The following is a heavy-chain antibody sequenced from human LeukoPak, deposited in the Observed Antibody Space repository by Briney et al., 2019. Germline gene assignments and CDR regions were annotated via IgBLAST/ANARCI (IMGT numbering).Heavy chain of an antibody. Sequence: GGSLRLSCAASAFTFSSYAMSWVRQAPGKGLEWVSSIRGSADSTHYADSVKGRFTISRDNAKNSLYLQMNSLRAEDTAVYYCATYYDYVWGSYSSYFDYWGQGTLVTVSS. CDR3: ATYYDYVWGSYSSYFDY. D-gene: IGHD3-16*02. V-gene: IGHV3-23*01. CDR2: IRGSADST. J-gene: IGHJ4*02. CDR1: AFTFSSYA.